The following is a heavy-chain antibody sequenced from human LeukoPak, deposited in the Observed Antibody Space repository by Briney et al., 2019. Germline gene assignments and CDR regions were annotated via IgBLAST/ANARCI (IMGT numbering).Heavy chain of an antibody. CDR1: GGSFSGYY. CDR3: ARGRRRIDP. J-gene: IGHJ5*02. Sequence: SETLSLTCAVYGGSFSGYYWSWIRQPPGKGLEWIGEINHSGSTNYNPSLKSRVTISVDTSKNQFSLKLSSVTATDTAVYYCARGRRRIDPWGQGTLVTVSS. D-gene: IGHD1-14*01. CDR2: INHSGST. V-gene: IGHV4-34*01.